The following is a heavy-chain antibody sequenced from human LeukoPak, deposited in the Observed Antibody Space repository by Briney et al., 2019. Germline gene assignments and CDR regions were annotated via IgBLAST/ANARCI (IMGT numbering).Heavy chain of an antibody. D-gene: IGHD2-8*02. CDR1: VYTLTNSY. CDR3: ARDESGGYFDH. J-gene: IGHJ4*02. Sequence: ASVKVSCKASVYTLTNSYMHWARQAPGQGLEWMGLINPTGTSTNYAQKFRGRVTMTRDTSTTTVYMELSSLRSEDTAVYYCARDESGGYFDHWGQGTLVTVSS. V-gene: IGHV1-46*01. CDR2: INPTGTST.